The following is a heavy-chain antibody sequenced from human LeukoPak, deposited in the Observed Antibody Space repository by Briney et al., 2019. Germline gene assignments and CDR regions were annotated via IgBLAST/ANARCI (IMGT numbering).Heavy chain of an antibody. J-gene: IGHJ4*02. Sequence: PGGSLRLSCAASGFTFSSYGMHWVRQAPGKGPEWLAVIYSDGNKMSYADSVRGRFAISRDNSKKTLSLQLNSLRAEDTAVYYCARDSGGGRFFYFDYWGLGTLVAVSS. V-gene: IGHV3-33*01. D-gene: IGHD2-15*01. CDR3: ARDSGGGRFFYFDY. CDR2: IYSDGNKM. CDR1: GFTFSSYG.